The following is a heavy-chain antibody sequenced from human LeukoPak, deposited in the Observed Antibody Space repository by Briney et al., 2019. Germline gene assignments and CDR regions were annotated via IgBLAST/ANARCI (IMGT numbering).Heavy chain of an antibody. CDR2: INSDGSST. Sequence: GVCLRLSCAASGFTFSSYWMHWVRQVPGKGLVWVSRINSDGSSTSYADSVKGRFTISRDNAKNTLYVQMNSLRAEDTAVYYCSTGSGHAFDIWGRGTMVTVSS. CDR3: STGSGHAFDI. CDR1: GFTFSSYW. J-gene: IGHJ3*02. D-gene: IGHD3-10*01. V-gene: IGHV3-74*01.